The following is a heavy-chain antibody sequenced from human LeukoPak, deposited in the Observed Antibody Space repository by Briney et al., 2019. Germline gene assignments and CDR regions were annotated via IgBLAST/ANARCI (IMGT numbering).Heavy chain of an antibody. Sequence: GASVKVSCKASGYTFTGYYMHWVRQAPGQGLEWMGWINPNSGGTNYAQKFQGRVTMTRDTSISTAYMGLSRLRSDDTAVYYCAVKVTTQPGTAVPWGMDVWGQGTTVTVSS. CDR3: AVKVTTQPGTAVPWGMDV. CDR1: GYTFTGYY. CDR2: INPNSGGT. V-gene: IGHV1-2*02. D-gene: IGHD4-11*01. J-gene: IGHJ6*02.